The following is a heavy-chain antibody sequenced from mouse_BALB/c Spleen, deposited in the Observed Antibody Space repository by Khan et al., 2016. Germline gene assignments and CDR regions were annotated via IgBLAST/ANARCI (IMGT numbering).Heavy chain of an antibody. V-gene: IGHV14-3*02. J-gene: IGHJ3*01. CDR3: ARRDYGYDWFAY. CDR1: GFNIKDTY. Sequence: VQLQQSGAELVKPGASVKLSCTASGFNIKDTYMHWVKQRPEQGLEWIGRIDPANGNTKYDPKFQGKATITADTSSSTAYLQLSSLTSADTAVYYCARRDYGYDWFAYWGQGTLVTVSA. D-gene: IGHD2-2*01. CDR2: IDPANGNT.